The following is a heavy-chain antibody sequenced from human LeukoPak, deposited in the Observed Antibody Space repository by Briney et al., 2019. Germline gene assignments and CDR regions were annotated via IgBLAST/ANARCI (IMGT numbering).Heavy chain of an antibody. CDR2: INHSGST. J-gene: IGHJ6*02. D-gene: IGHD5-18*01. V-gene: IGHV4-34*01. CDR3: ARGKTGGYSYGYANYYYGMDV. Sequence: SETLSLTCAVYGGSFSGYYWSWIRQPSGKGLEWIGEINHSGSTNYNPFLKSRVTISVDTSKNQFSLKLSSVTAADTAVYYCARGKTGGYSYGYANYYYGMDVWGQGTTVTVSS. CDR1: GGSFSGYY.